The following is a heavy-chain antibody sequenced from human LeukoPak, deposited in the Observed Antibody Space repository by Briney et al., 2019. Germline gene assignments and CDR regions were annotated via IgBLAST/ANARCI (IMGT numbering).Heavy chain of an antibody. CDR1: GYTFTGYY. Sequence: ASVKVSCKASGYTFTGYYMYWVRQAPGQGLEWMGWINPNSGGTNYAQKFQGRVTMTRDTSISTAYMELSRLRSDDTAVYYCARVSGGVAATPPFDYWGQGTLVTVSS. D-gene: IGHD2-15*01. V-gene: IGHV1-2*02. CDR2: INPNSGGT. CDR3: ARVSGGVAATPPFDY. J-gene: IGHJ4*02.